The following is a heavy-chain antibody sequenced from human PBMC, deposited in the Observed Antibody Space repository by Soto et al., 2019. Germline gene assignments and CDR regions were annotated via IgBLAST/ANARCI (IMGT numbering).Heavy chain of an antibody. V-gene: IGHV4-59*08. CDR3: ARFDYDFWSGYQNRYYFDY. CDR2: IYYSGST. J-gene: IGHJ4*02. Sequence: SETLSLTCTVSGGSISSYYWSWIRQPPGKGLEWIGYIYYSGSTNYNPSLKSRVTISVDTSKNQFSLKLSSVTAADTAVYYCARFDYDFWSGYQNRYYFDYWGQGTLVTVSS. D-gene: IGHD3-3*01. CDR1: GGSISSYY.